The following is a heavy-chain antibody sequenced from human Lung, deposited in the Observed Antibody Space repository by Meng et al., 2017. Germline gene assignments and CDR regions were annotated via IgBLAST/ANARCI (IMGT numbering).Heavy chain of an antibody. CDR1: GFTFSSYA. V-gene: IGHV3-23*01. Sequence: GESLKISCAASGFTFSSYAMSWVRQAPGKGLEWVSAISGSGGSTYCADSVKGRFTISRDNSKNTLYLQMNSLRAEDTAVYYCAKERRGQQLVGRGPFDYWGQGTLVTVSS. D-gene: IGHD6-13*01. CDR3: AKERRGQQLVGRGPFDY. CDR2: ISGSGGST. J-gene: IGHJ4*02.